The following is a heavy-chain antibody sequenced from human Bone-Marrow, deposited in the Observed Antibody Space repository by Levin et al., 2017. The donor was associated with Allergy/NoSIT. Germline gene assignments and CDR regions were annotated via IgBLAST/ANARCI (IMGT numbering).Heavy chain of an antibody. J-gene: IGHJ3*01. Sequence: GGSLRLSCTASGFSVSTTYMSWVRQAPGKGLECVSVSYSGGNTHYADSVKGRFTISRDNSKNTVYLQMNSLRAEDAATYYCATGVISEAFDVWGQGTMVIVST. CDR3: ATGVISEAFDV. CDR1: GFSVSTTY. CDR2: SYSGGNT. V-gene: IGHV3-53*01. D-gene: IGHD3-10*01.